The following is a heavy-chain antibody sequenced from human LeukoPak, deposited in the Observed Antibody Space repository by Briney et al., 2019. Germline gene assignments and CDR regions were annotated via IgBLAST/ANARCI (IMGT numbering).Heavy chain of an antibody. V-gene: IGHV4-59*01. CDR2: IYYSGST. J-gene: IGHJ5*02. Sequence: PSETLSLTCTVSGGSISSYYWSWIRQPPGKGLEWIGYIYYSGSTNYNPSLKSRVTISVDTSKNQFSLKLSSVTAADTAVYYCARDVRDSSGYYPNWFDPWGQGTLVTVSS. D-gene: IGHD3-22*01. CDR3: ARDVRDSSGYYPNWFDP. CDR1: GGSISSYY.